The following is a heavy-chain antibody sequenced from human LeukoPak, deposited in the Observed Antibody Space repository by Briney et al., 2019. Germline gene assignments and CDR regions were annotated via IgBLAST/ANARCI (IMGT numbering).Heavy chain of an antibody. CDR3: ARHASRRIVGATP. J-gene: IGHJ5*02. D-gene: IGHD1-26*01. V-gene: IGHV4-38-2*01. CDR2: IYTSGST. Sequence: SETLSLTCAVSGYSISSGYYWGWIRQPAGKGLEWIGRIYTSGSTNYNPSLKSRVTISVDTSKNQFSLKLSSVTAADTAVYYCARHASRRIVGATPWGQGTLVTVSS. CDR1: GYSISSGYY.